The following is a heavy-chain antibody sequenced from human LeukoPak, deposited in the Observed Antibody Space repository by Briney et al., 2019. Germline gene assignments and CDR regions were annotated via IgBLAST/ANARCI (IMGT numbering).Heavy chain of an antibody. J-gene: IGHJ4*02. CDR3: ARGDGYSSSPTDY. Sequence: PGGSLRLSCAASGFTFSSYPMSWVRQAPGKGLEWVSVIYSGGSTYYADSVKGRFTISRDNSKNTLYLQMNSLRAEDTAVYYCARGDGYSSSPTDYWGQGTLVTVSS. CDR2: IYSGGST. V-gene: IGHV3-53*01. CDR1: GFTFSSYP. D-gene: IGHD6-6*01.